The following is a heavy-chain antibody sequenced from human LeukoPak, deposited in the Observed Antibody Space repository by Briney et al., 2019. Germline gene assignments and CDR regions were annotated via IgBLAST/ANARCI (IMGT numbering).Heavy chain of an antibody. Sequence: PSQTLSLTCTVSGGSISSGDYYWSWIRQPPGKGLEWIGYIYYSGSTYYNPSLKSRVTISVDTSKNQFSLKLSSVTAADTAVHYCARADDYGDYYFDYWGQGTLVTVSS. CDR3: ARADDYGDYYFDY. V-gene: IGHV4-30-4*01. D-gene: IGHD4-17*01. CDR2: IYYSGST. J-gene: IGHJ4*02. CDR1: GGSISSGDYY.